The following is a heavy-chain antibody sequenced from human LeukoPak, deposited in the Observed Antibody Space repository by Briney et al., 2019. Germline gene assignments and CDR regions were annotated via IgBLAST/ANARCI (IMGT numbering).Heavy chain of an antibody. V-gene: IGHV4-30-2*01. Sequence: PSETLSLTCAVSGGSISSGGYSWSWIRQPPGKGLEWIGYIYHSGSTHYNPSLKSRVTISVDRSKNQFSLKLSSVTAADTAVYYCARSSYYDSSGYPFDPWGQGTLVTVSS. CDR3: ARSSYYDSSGYPFDP. CDR1: GGSISSGGYS. CDR2: IYHSGST. D-gene: IGHD3-22*01. J-gene: IGHJ5*02.